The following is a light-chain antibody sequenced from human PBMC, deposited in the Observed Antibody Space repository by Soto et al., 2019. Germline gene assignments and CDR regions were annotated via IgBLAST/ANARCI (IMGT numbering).Light chain of an antibody. V-gene: IGKV3-20*01. CDR2: AAS. J-gene: IGKJ5*01. Sequence: EIVLTQSPGTLSLSPGERATLFCRASQSVDSNYLAWYQQNPGQAPRLLIYAASSRATGIPDRFSGGGSGTDFTLTISRLEPEDFAVYYCQQYGGSFLTFGQGTRLEIK. CDR3: QQYGGSFLT. CDR1: QSVDSNY.